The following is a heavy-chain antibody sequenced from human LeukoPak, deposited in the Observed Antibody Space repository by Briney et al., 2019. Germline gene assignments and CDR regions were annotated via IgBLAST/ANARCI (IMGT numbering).Heavy chain of an antibody. CDR3: ARDLRYSSGWSASGMDV. CDR1: GFTFRSYG. J-gene: IGHJ6*03. D-gene: IGHD6-19*01. CDR2: ISYDGSNK. V-gene: IGHV3-30*03. Sequence: GRSLRLSCAASGFTFRSYGMHWVRQAPGKGLEWVAVISYDGSNKYYADSVKGRFTISRDNSKNTLYLQMNSLRAEDTAVYYCARDLRYSSGWSASGMDVWGKGTTVTISS.